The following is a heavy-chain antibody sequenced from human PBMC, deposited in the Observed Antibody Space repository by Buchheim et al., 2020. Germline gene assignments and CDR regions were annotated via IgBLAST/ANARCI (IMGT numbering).Heavy chain of an antibody. CDR3: ARADYYDSSGYYSSQY. J-gene: IGHJ4*02. Sequence: QVQLVQSGAEVKKPGASVKVSCKASGYTFTTYAMHWVRQAPGQRLEWMGWINVVNGDTKYSQKFQGRVTITRDTSASTAYMELSSLRSEDTAVYYCARADYYDSSGYYSSQYWGQGTL. V-gene: IGHV1-3*01. CDR2: INVVNGDT. D-gene: IGHD3-22*01. CDR1: GYTFTTYA.